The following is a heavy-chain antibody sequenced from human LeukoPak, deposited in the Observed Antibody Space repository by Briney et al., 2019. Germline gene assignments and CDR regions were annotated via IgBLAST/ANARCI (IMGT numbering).Heavy chain of an antibody. D-gene: IGHD2-2*01. Sequence: GGSLRLSCAASGFTFSSYGMHWVRQAPGKGLEWVAVISYDGSNKYYADSVKGRFTISRDNSKNTLYLQMNSLRAEDTAVYYCAKDGYCSSTSCLVYYYGIDVWGQGTTVTVSS. CDR3: AKDGYCSSTSCLVYYYGIDV. J-gene: IGHJ6*02. CDR1: GFTFSSYG. CDR2: ISYDGSNK. V-gene: IGHV3-30*18.